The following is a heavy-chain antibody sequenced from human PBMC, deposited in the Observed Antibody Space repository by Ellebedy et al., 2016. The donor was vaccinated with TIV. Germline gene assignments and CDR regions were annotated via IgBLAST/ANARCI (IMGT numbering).Heavy chain of an antibody. CDR3: ARLNSGLYAMDV. CDR1: GYTFTSYA. J-gene: IGHJ6*02. CDR2: INAGNGNT. V-gene: IGHV1-3*01. D-gene: IGHD1-7*01. Sequence: AASVKVSCKASGYTFTSYAMHWVRQAPGQRLEWMGWINAGNGNTKYSQKFQGRVTITRDTSASTAYMELSSLRSEDTAVLYCARLNSGLYAMDVWGQGTTVTVSS.